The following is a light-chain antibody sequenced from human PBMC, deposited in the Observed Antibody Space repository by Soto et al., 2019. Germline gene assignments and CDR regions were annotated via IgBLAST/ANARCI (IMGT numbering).Light chain of an antibody. Sequence: VITQSPATLSLSPGERATLSCRARQSVSSNLAWYQHKPGQGPRLLIYGASTRATGVPARFSGSGSVTEFTLTISSLQSEDFGVYYCQQYNNFLGTFGQGTKVDIK. CDR1: QSVSSN. J-gene: IGKJ1*01. V-gene: IGKV3-15*01. CDR2: GAS. CDR3: QQYNNFLGT.